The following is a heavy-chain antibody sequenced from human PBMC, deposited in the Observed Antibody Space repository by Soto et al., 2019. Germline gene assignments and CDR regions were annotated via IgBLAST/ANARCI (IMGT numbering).Heavy chain of an antibody. J-gene: IGHJ6*02. CDR2: IWYDGSKK. D-gene: IGHD7-27*01. CDR1: GFTFSRYG. Sequence: GGSLRLSCAASGFTFSRYGMHWVRQAPGKGLEWVALIWYDGSKKDYADSVKGRFTIFRGNSENTLYLQMNSLRAEDTAVYYCAKDRFRISWGYYYSGMDVWGQGTTVPVSS. V-gene: IGHV3-30*02. CDR3: AKDRFRISWGYYYSGMDV.